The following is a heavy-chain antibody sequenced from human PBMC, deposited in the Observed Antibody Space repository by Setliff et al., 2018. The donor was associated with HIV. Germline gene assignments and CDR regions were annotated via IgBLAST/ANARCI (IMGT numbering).Heavy chain of an antibody. CDR3: ARDHRPNYYDNSGSPGY. J-gene: IGHJ4*02. Sequence: ASVKVSCKSSGYTFTSYTMHWVRQAPGQRLEWMGRINAGNGNTKYSQKFQGRVTITRDTSATTAYMELSSLRSGDTAVYYCARDHRPNYYDNSGSPGYWGQGTLVTVPQ. CDR1: GYTFTSYT. D-gene: IGHD3-22*01. V-gene: IGHV1-3*01. CDR2: INAGNGNT.